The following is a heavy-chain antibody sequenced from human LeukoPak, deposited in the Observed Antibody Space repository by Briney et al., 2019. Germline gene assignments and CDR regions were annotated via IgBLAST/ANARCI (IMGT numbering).Heavy chain of an antibody. D-gene: IGHD2-21*02. CDR3: ARVVGCGGDCYSGISDY. J-gene: IGHJ4*02. Sequence: ASVKVSCTASGYTFTSYAMNWVRQAPGQGLEWMGWINTNTGNPTYAQGFTGRFVFSLDTSVSTAYLQISSLKAEDTAVYYCARVVGCGGDCYSGISDYWGQGTLVTVSS. V-gene: IGHV7-4-1*02. CDR2: INTNTGNP. CDR1: GYTFTSYA.